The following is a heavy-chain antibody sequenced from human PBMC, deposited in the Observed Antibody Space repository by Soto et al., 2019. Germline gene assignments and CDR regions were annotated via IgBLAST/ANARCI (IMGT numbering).Heavy chain of an antibody. CDR2: IFYSGST. Sequence: QVQLQESGPGLVKPSQTLSLTCCVSGGAINNRDYYWSWIRQHPGKGLEWIGNIFYSGSTDYNPSLKGRLTISIDTSKNEFSLKLTSVTAADTAVYYCARDRPAFKSFGSGMDVW. V-gene: IGHV4-31*03. CDR1: GGAINNRDYY. CDR3: ARDRPAFKSFGSGMDV. D-gene: IGHD3-16*01. J-gene: IGHJ6*01.